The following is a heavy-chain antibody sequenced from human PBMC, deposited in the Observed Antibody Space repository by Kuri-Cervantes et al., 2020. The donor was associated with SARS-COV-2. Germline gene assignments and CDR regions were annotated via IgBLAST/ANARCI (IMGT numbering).Heavy chain of an antibody. D-gene: IGHD4-11*01. CDR3: ARDTVTGIDY. CDR2: MNPNSGNT. CDR1: GYTFTGYY. V-gene: IGHV1-8*02. Sequence: ASVKVSCKASGYTFTGYYMHWVRQAPGQGLEWMGWMNPNSGNTGYAQKFQGRVTMTRNTSISTAYMELSSLRSEDTAVYYCARDTVTGIDYWGQGTLVTVSS. J-gene: IGHJ4*02.